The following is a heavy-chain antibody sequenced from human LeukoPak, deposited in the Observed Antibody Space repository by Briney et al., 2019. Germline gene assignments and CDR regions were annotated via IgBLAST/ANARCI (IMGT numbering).Heavy chain of an antibody. J-gene: IGHJ4*02. V-gene: IGHV4-34*01. D-gene: IGHD3-16*02. CDR1: GFTFSGYY. CDR2: INHSGST. CDR3: ARGRSRYDYVWGSYRALFDY. Sequence: GSLRLSCAASGFTFSGYYWSWIRQPPGKGLEWIGEINHSGSTNYNPSLKSRVTISVDTSKNQFSLKLSSVTAADTAVYYCARGRSRYDYVWGSYRALFDYWGQGTLVTVSS.